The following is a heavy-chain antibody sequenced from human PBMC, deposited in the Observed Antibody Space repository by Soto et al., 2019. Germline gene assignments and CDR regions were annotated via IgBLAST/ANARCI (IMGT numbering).Heavy chain of an antibody. J-gene: IGHJ4*02. CDR3: ARTDDSSGYYPHAKYDY. D-gene: IGHD3-22*01. CDR2: ISSYNGNT. V-gene: IGHV1-18*01. Sequence: QVQLVQSGAEVKKPGASVKVSCKASGYTFTSYGISWVRQAPGQGLEWMGWISSYNGNTNYAQKLQGRGTMTTDTSTSTAYMELRSLRSDDTAVYYCARTDDSSGYYPHAKYDYWGQGTLVTVSS. CDR1: GYTFTSYG.